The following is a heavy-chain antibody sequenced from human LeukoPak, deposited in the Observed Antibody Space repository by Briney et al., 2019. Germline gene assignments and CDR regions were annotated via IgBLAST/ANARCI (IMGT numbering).Heavy chain of an antibody. CDR2: IHYSGST. Sequence: SQTLSLTCTVSGGSISSGDYYWSWIRQHPGKGLEWIGYIHYSGSTYYNPSLESRVTISIDTSKYQFSLKLSSVIAADTAVYYCARDRYGNWFDPWGQGTLVTVSS. CDR3: ARDRYGNWFDP. J-gene: IGHJ5*02. V-gene: IGHV4-31*03. CDR1: GGSISSGDYY. D-gene: IGHD4-17*01.